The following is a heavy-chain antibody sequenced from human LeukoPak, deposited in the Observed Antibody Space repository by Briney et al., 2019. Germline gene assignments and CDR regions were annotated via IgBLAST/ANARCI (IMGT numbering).Heavy chain of an antibody. D-gene: IGHD3-16*01. CDR3: ARFVGGALFDY. V-gene: IGHV4-59*01. J-gene: IGHJ4*02. CDR2: IYYSGST. Sequence: SETLSLTCTVSGGSISSYYWSWIRQPPGKGLEWIGYIYYSGSTNYNPSLKSRVTISVDTSKNRFSLKLSSVTAADTAVYYCARFVGGALFDYWGQGTLVTVSS. CDR1: GGSISSYY.